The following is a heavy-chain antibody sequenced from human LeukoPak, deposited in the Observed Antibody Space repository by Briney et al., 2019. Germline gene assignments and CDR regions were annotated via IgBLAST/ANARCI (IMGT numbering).Heavy chain of an antibody. CDR2: IYSGGST. CDR3: ARASKAGFYYDSSGYYPDYFQH. Sequence: GGSLRLSCAASGFTVSSNYMSWVRQAPGKGLEWVSVIYSGGSTYYADSVKGRFTISRDNSKNTLYLQMNSLRAEDTAGYYCARASKAGFYYDSSGYYPDYFQHWGQGTLVTVSS. J-gene: IGHJ1*01. V-gene: IGHV3-53*01. CDR1: GFTVSSNY. D-gene: IGHD3-22*01.